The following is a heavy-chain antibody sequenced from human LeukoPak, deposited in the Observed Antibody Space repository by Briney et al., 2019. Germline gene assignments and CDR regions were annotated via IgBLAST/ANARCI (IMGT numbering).Heavy chain of an antibody. CDR2: ISVSADSP. CDR1: GFTFSSYG. J-gene: IGHJ3*02. CDR3: AKSMIRGVNHAFDI. V-gene: IGHV3-23*01. Sequence: GGSLRLSCAASGFTFSSYGMSWVRQAPGKGLEWVSGISVSADSPYYPHSVTGRFTIFRDNSKTTLYLQMNTLRAEDTAVYYCAKSMIRGVNHAFDIWGQGTMVTVSS. D-gene: IGHD3-10*01.